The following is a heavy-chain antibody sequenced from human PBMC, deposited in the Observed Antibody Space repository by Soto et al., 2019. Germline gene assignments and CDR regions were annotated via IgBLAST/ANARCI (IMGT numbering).Heavy chain of an antibody. V-gene: IGHV3-30*18. D-gene: IGHD2-15*01. Sequence: QVQLVESGGGVVQPGRSLRLSCAASGFTFSVYGFHWVRQAPGKGLEWVAVISYHGNERFYADSVKGRFNISRDNSKNKLYMQLNSLRTEDTAVYFCAKDGGHCSSGSCHVPSYHWGRGTLVTVSS. CDR1: GFTFSVYG. CDR2: ISYHGNER. CDR3: AKDGGHCSSGSCHVPSYH. J-gene: IGHJ5*02.